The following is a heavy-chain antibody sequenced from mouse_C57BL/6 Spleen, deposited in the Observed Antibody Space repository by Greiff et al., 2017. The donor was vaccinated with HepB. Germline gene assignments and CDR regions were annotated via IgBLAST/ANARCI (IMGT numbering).Heavy chain of an antibody. CDR3: AGGYGNYGYWYFDV. J-gene: IGHJ1*03. V-gene: IGHV1-72*01. CDR2: IDPNSGGT. D-gene: IGHD2-10*02. Sequence: KESCKASGYTFTSYWMHWVKQRPGRGLEWIGRIDPNSGGTKYNEKFKSKATLTVDKPSSTAYMQLSSLTSEDSAVYYCAGGYGNYGYWYFDVWGTGTTVTVSS. CDR1: GYTFTSYW.